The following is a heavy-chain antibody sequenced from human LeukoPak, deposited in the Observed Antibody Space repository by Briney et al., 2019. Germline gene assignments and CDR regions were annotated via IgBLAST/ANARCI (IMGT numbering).Heavy chain of an antibody. Sequence: ASVKVSCKVSGYTLTELSMHWVRQAPGKGLEWMGGFDPEDGETIYAQKFQGRVTMTEDTSTDTAYMGLSSLRSEDTAVYYCALVVPAAIHNWFDPWGQGTLVTVSS. J-gene: IGHJ5*02. CDR3: ALVVPAAIHNWFDP. CDR1: GYTLTELS. CDR2: FDPEDGET. V-gene: IGHV1-24*01. D-gene: IGHD2-2*01.